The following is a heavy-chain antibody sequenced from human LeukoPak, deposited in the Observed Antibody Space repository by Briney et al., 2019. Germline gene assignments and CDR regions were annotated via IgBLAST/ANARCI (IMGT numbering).Heavy chain of an antibody. D-gene: IGHD1-20*01. CDR3: AKEGKTRNWNYFQAKPVY. CDR1: GFTFLSYG. CDR2: IGSDDSNK. J-gene: IGHJ4*02. V-gene: IGHV3-30*02. Sequence: GGSLRLSCAASGFTFLSYGMHWVRQAPGKGLEWVAKIGSDDSNKHYADSVKGRFTISRDNSKNTLYLQMNSLRAEDTAVYYCAKEGKTRNWNYFQAKPVYWGQGTLVTVSS.